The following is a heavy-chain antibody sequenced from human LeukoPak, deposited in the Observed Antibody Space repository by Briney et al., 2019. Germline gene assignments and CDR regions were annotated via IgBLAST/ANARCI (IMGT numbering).Heavy chain of an antibody. D-gene: IGHD3-10*01. CDR1: GYSISSGYY. V-gene: IGHV4-38-2*02. J-gene: IGHJ3*02. Sequence: SQTLSLTCTVSGYSISSGYYWGWIRQPPGKGLEWIGSIYHSGSTYYNPSLKSRVTISVDTSRNQFSLKLNSVTAADTAVYYCAKSNGYGLVDIWGQGTMVTVSS. CDR3: AKSNGYGLVDI. CDR2: IYHSGST.